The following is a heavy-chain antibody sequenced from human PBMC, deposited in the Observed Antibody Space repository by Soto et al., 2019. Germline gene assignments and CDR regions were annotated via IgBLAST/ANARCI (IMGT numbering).Heavy chain of an antibody. CDR1: GFSFSNYA. J-gene: IGHJ3*01. CDR3: VRRDRCAFDV. CDR2: ISIRSASI. D-gene: IGHD3-22*01. V-gene: IGHV3-48*02. Sequence: EVQLVASGGGLVQPGGSRGVSCAASGFSFSNYAMNWVRQAPGKRLDWVSYISIRSASIFYADSVKGRFTTSRDDAKNYLSMQMNTLRDEDTAIYYCVRRDRCAFDVWGQGTMVTVSS.